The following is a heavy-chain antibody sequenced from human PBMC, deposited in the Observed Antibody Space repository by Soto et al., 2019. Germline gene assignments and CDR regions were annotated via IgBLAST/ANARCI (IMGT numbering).Heavy chain of an antibody. CDR3: ARATYYSDTGGSPPLDY. J-gene: IGHJ4*02. Sequence: SETLSLTCTVSGGSIRSSDYYWTWIRQPPGKGLEWIGYIYYSGSANYNPSLKSRVTISVDTSRNQFTLKLNSVTAADTAVYFCARATYYSDTGGSPPLDYWGQGTLVTVSS. V-gene: IGHV4-30-4*01. CDR2: IYYSGSA. D-gene: IGHD3-22*01. CDR1: GGSIRSSDYY.